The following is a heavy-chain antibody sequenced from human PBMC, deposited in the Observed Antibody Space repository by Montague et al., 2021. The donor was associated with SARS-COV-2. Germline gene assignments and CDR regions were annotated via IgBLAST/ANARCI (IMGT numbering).Heavy chain of an antibody. D-gene: IGHD3-22*01. V-gene: IGHV4-34*01. CDR1: GGSFSDYF. CDR2: INHRGTS. Sequence: SETLSLTCAVYGGSFSDYFWTWIRQPPGKGLEWIGEINHRGTSNXNPSLKSRVSISVDTSKNQFSLYLGSVTAADTAVYYCARGRQHFNMIVVVMTGGEYCFDYWGQGTLVTVSS. J-gene: IGHJ4*02. CDR3: ARGRQHFNMIVVVMTGGEYCFDY.